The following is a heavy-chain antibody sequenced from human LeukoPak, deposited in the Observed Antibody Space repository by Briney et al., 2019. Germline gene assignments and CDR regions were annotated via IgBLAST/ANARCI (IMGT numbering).Heavy chain of an antibody. V-gene: IGHV4-34*01. CDR3: ARAGARYCSSTSCRPYYYYMDV. CDR2: INHSGST. Sequence: SETLSLTCAVYGGSSSGYYWSWIRQPPGKGLEWIGEINHSGSTNYNPSLKSRVTISVDTSKNQFSLKLSSVTAADTAVYYCARAGARYCSSTSCRPYYYYMDVWGKGTTVTVSS. CDR1: GGSSSGYY. J-gene: IGHJ6*03. D-gene: IGHD2-2*01.